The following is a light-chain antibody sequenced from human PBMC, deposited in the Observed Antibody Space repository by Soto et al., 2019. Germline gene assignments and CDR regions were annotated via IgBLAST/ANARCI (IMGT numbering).Light chain of an antibody. CDR1: SSDVGAYNY. Sequence: QSVLTQPASVSGSPGQSITISCSGTSSDVGAYNYVSWYQQHPGKAPKLMIYDVTNRPSGVSNRFSGSKSGNTASLTISGLQAEDEGDYYCSSYTSSRTRVFGGGTKVTVL. CDR2: DVT. CDR3: SSYTSSRTRV. J-gene: IGLJ2*01. V-gene: IGLV2-14*01.